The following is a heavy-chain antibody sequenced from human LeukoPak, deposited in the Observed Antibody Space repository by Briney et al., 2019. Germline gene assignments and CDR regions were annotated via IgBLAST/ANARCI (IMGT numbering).Heavy chain of an antibody. CDR1: GYTFTGYY. CDR2: INPNSGGT. D-gene: IGHD5-24*01. J-gene: IGHJ4*02. Sequence: ASVKVSCKASGYTFTGYYIHWVRQAPGQGLEWMGWINPNSGGTNYAQKFQGRVTMTRDTSISTAYMELSRLRSDDTAVYYCARALFGWLQFSVGYWGQGTLVTVSS. CDR3: ARALFGWLQFSVGY. V-gene: IGHV1-2*02.